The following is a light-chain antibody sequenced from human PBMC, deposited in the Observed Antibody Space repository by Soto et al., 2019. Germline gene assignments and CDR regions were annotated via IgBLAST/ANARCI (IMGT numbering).Light chain of an antibody. Sequence: IVMTQSPATLSVSPGEGVTLSCRASENVGPNLAWYQQKPGQAPRLLMYGSSTRATGIPATFSGSGSGTEFTLTISSLQSEESAVYYFQQYNNWGLSFGGGTRVEIK. V-gene: IGKV3D-15*01. CDR1: ENVGPN. CDR2: GSS. J-gene: IGKJ4*01. CDR3: QQYNNWGLS.